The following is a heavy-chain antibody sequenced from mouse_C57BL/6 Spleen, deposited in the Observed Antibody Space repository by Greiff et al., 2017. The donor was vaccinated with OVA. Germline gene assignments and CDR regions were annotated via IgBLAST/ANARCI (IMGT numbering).Heavy chain of an antibody. CDR2: IYPGSGNT. D-gene: IGHD2-5*01. Sequence: VQLQQSGPELVKPGASVKISCKASGYSFTSYYIHWVKQRPGQGLEWIGWIYPGSGNTKYNEKFKGKATLTADTSSSTAYMQLSSLTSEDSAVYYCANSKYVWFDYWGQGTLVTVSA. J-gene: IGHJ3*01. CDR3: ANSKYVWFDY. V-gene: IGHV1-66*01. CDR1: GYSFTSYY.